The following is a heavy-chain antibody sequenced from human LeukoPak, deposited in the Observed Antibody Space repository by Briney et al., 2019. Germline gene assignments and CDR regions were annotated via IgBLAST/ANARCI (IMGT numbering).Heavy chain of an antibody. J-gene: IGHJ3*02. Sequence: GASVKVSCKASGYTFTGYYMHWVRQAPGQGLEWMGWINPNGGGTNYAQKFQGRVTMTRDTSISTAYMELSRLRSDDTAVYYCARAEYSSSDDAFDIWGQGTMVTVSS. CDR2: INPNGGGT. CDR1: GYTFTGYY. D-gene: IGHD6-6*01. CDR3: ARAEYSSSDDAFDI. V-gene: IGHV1-2*02.